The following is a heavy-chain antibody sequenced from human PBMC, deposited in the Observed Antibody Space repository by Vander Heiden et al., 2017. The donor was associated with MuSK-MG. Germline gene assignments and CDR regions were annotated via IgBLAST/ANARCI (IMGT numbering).Heavy chain of an antibody. D-gene: IGHD3-3*01. CDR3: AKDSASITIFGYFDY. CDR1: GFTFSSYG. J-gene: IGHJ4*02. CDR2: IRYDGSNK. Sequence: QVQLVESGGGVVQPGGSLRLSCAASGFTFSSYGMHWVRQAPGKGLEWVAFIRYDGSNKYYADSVKGRFTISRDNSKNTLYLQMNSLRAEDTAVYYCAKDSASITIFGYFDYWGQGTLVTVSS. V-gene: IGHV3-30*02.